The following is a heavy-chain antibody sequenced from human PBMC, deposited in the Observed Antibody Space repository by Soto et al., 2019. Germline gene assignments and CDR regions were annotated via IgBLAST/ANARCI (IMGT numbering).Heavy chain of an antibody. CDR2: ISYDGSNK. Sequence: TGGSLRLSCAASGFTFSSYAMHWVRQAPGKGLEWVAVISYDGSNKYYADSVKGRFTISRDNSKNTLYLQMNSLRAEDPAVYYCARDHYGVTTFWFAPWGQGTLVTVS. D-gene: IGHD4-17*01. J-gene: IGHJ5*02. CDR3: ARDHYGVTTFWFAP. V-gene: IGHV3-30-3*01. CDR1: GFTFSSYA.